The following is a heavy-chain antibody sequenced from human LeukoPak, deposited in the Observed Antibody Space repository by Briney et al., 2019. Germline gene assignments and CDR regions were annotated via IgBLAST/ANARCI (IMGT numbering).Heavy chain of an antibody. V-gene: IGHV3-30*03. CDR3: AGDPPHNNQSKYRVYYYYMDV. CDR1: GFTFSSYG. J-gene: IGHJ6*03. CDR2: ISYDGSNK. Sequence: PGGSLRLSCAASGFTFSSYGMHWVRQAPGKGLEWVAVISYDGSNKYYADSVKGRFTISRDNAKNSLYLQMNSLRAEDTAVYYCAGDPPHNNQSKYRVYYYYMDVWGKGTTVTVSS. D-gene: IGHD1-14*01.